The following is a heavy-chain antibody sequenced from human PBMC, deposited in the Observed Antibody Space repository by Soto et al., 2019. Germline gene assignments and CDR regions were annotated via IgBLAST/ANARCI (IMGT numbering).Heavy chain of an antibody. CDR2: IDPRDSYT. V-gene: IGHV5-10-1*03. CDR1: GYTFTTFW. CDR3: ARLYCSSSTCDSWFDP. D-gene: IGHD2-2*01. J-gene: IGHJ5*02. Sequence: EVQLEQSGAEVKKPGESLRISCTGFGYTFTTFWISWVRQMPGRGLEGMGRIDPRDSYTNYSPSFQGHVTISADKSISTAYLQWGSLKASDTAMYYCARLYCSSSTCDSWFDPWGQGTLVTVSS.